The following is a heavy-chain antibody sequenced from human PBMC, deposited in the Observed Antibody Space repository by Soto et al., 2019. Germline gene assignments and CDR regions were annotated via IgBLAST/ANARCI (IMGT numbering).Heavy chain of an antibody. J-gene: IGHJ6*02. V-gene: IGHV1-46*01. Sequence: ASVKVSCKAPADTFTSHYIHWVRQAPGQRLESMGIIYPRGGSTIYAQKFQGKVTMTRDTSTHTLYMELSSLRSEDTAIYYCARVGYSSTGTTLHFHGLDVWGQGTTVTVSS. D-gene: IGHD3-22*01. CDR1: ADTFTSHY. CDR2: IYPRGGST. CDR3: ARVGYSSTGTTLHFHGLDV.